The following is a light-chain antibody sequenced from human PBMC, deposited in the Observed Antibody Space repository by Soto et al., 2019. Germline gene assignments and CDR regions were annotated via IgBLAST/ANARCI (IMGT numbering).Light chain of an antibody. CDR3: QTWATGIQ. V-gene: IGLV4-69*01. Sequence: QSVLTQSPSASASLGASVKLTCTLSSGLSNYAIAWHQQQPEKGPRYLMKVDSDGSHNKGDGIPDRFSGSSSGAERYLTISSLQSEDEADYYCQTWATGIQFGGGTKLTVL. CDR2: VDSDGSH. CDR1: SGLSNYA. J-gene: IGLJ2*01.